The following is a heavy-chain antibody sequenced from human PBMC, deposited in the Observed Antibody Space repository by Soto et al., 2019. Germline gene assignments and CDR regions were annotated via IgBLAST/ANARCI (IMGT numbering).Heavy chain of an antibody. V-gene: IGHV4-39*01. CDR3: ARHPFKRPRKEDDY. CDR2: IYYSGST. J-gene: IGHJ4*02. Sequence: SETLSLTCTVSGGSISSSSYYWGWIRQPPGKGLEWIGSIYYSGSTYYNPSLKSRVTISVDTSKNQFSLKLSSVTAADTAVYYCARHPFKRPRKEDDYWGQGTLVTVSS. CDR1: GGSISSSSYY.